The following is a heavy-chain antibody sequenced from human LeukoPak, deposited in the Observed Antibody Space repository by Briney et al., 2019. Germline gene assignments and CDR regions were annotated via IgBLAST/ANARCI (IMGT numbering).Heavy chain of an antibody. V-gene: IGHV1-2*02. D-gene: IGHD2-21*02. CDR2: INPYTGDT. CDR1: GYTFSAYY. Sequence: ASVKVSCKASGYTFSAYYMYWAREAPGQGLEWVGWINPYTGDTKYAQNFQGRVTMTRDTSISTVYMEVSRLTSDDTAVYYCARTCGGDCYILDSWGQGTLVTVSS. CDR3: ARTCGGDCYILDS. J-gene: IGHJ4*02.